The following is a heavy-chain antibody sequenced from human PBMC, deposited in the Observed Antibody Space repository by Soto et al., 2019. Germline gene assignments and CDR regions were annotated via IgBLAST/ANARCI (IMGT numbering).Heavy chain of an antibody. D-gene: IGHD2-2*01. CDR3: ARDPFYCSSTSCPRLYYYMDV. Sequence: ASVKVSCKASGYTFTSYDINWVRQATGQGLEWMGWMNPNSGNTGYAQKFQGRVTMTRNTSISTAYMELSSLRSEDTAVYYCARDPFYCSSTSCPRLYYYMDVWGKGTTVTVSS. CDR1: GYTFTSYD. V-gene: IGHV1-8*01. CDR2: MNPNSGNT. J-gene: IGHJ6*03.